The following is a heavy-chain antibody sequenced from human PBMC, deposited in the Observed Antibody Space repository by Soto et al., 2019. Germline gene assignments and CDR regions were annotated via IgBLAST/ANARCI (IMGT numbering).Heavy chain of an antibody. CDR3: ARDKDSSGWYNWFDP. J-gene: IGHJ5*02. Sequence: GGSLRLSCAASGFTFSSYSMNWVRQAPGKGLEWVSYISSSSSTIYYADSVKGRFTISRDNAKNSLYLQMNSLRDEDTAVYYCARDKDSSGWYNWFDPWGQGTLVTVSS. CDR2: ISSSSSTI. D-gene: IGHD6-19*01. CDR1: GFTFSSYS. V-gene: IGHV3-48*02.